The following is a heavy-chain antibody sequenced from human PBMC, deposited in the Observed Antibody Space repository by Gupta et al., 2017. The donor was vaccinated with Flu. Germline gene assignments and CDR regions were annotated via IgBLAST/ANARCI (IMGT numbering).Heavy chain of an antibody. CDR3: ARVDIKRGCFDP. J-gene: IGHJ5*02. V-gene: IGHV4-4*07. CDR1: GGPIGSNY. D-gene: IGHD2-2*03. Sequence: QVHLQESGPGLVKPSETLSLTCTVSGGPIGSNYWSWIRQPAGKGLEWIGRIYTNETTNYNPSLKSRVTMSVDTSKNQFSLKLTSVTAADTAVYYCARVDIKRGCFDPWGQGTLGTVSS. CDR2: IYTNETT.